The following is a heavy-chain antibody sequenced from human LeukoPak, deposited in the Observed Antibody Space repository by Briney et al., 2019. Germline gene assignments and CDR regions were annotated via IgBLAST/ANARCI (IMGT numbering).Heavy chain of an antibody. D-gene: IGHD3-10*01. V-gene: IGHV3-7*01. CDR1: EFIFGAFG. J-gene: IGHJ4*02. Sequence: GGSLRLSCAASEFIFGAFGMTWVRQAPGKGLEWVANIDQDGSEKYYVDSVKGRFTISRDNAKKSLFLQMNSLTAEDTALYYCVRSLGWSGTRDYWGQGTLVTVSS. CDR3: VRSLGWSGTRDY. CDR2: IDQDGSEK.